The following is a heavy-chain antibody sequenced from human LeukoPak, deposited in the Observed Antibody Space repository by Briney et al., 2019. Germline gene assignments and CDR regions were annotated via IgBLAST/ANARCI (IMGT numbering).Heavy chain of an antibody. Sequence: PSETLSLTCTVSGGSISTYYWSWIRQPPGRGLEWIGYAYYSESTSYNPSLKGRVTMSVDTSKNQFSLKLNSVTAADTAVYYCARQQEMATLDYWGQGTLVTVSS. V-gene: IGHV4-59*01. D-gene: IGHD5-12*01. CDR1: GGSISTYY. CDR3: ARQQEMATLDY. CDR2: AYYSEST. J-gene: IGHJ4*02.